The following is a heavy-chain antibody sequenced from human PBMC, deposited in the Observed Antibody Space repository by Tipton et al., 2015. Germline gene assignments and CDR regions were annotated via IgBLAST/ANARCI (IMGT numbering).Heavy chain of an antibody. CDR1: GFTFSRYN. CDR3: TRGGLKQQREDVFDV. Sequence: SLRLSCAASGFTFSRYNMNWARQAPGKGLEWVSSISSGSGYIYYADSVKGRFTVSRDNAQTSLYLQMNSLRAEDTAVYYCTRGGLKQQREDVFDVWGRGTRLTVSS. CDR2: ISSGSGYI. D-gene: IGHD6-13*01. V-gene: IGHV3-21*01. J-gene: IGHJ3*01.